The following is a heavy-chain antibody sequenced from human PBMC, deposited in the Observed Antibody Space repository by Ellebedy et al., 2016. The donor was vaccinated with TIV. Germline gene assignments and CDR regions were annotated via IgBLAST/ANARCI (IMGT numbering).Heavy chain of an antibody. V-gene: IGHV3-13*01. CDR3: TRFEIISGGGYGMDV. CDR1: GFTFSRYD. Sequence: GGSLRLXXAASGFTFSRYDMHRVRQSKRKGLEWVASIDNAGDTYYPGSVKGRFTISRENAKNSLYLQMNSLRVEDTAVYYCTRFEIISGGGYGMDVWGQGTTVTVSS. D-gene: IGHD3-16*01. J-gene: IGHJ6*02. CDR2: IDNAGDT.